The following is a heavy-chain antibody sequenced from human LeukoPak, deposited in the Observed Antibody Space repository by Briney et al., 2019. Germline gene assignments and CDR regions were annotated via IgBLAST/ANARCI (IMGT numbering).Heavy chain of an antibody. Sequence: SETLSLTCAVSGGSFRRDYWSWIRQPPGKGLEWIGYIYYSGSTNYNPSLKSRVTISVDTSKNQFSLKLSSVTAADTAVYYCARGSAWYFVYWGQGTLVTVSS. CDR1: GGSFRRDY. V-gene: IGHV4-59*01. CDR2: IYYSGST. CDR3: ARGSAWYFVY. D-gene: IGHD6-19*01. J-gene: IGHJ4*02.